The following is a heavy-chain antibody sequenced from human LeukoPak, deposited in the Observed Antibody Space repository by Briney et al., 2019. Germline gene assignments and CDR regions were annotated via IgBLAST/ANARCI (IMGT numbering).Heavy chain of an antibody. CDR1: GFTFSIYG. CDR2: IYSGGST. J-gene: IGHJ4*02. CDR3: ASGVGYYGDFDY. V-gene: IGHV3-53*01. Sequence: GGSLRLSCAASGFTFSIYGMGWVRQAPGKGLEWVSVIYSGGSTYYADSVKGRFTISRVNSKNTLYLQMNSLRAEDTAVYYCASGVGYYGDFDYWGQGTLVTVSS. D-gene: IGHD3-22*01.